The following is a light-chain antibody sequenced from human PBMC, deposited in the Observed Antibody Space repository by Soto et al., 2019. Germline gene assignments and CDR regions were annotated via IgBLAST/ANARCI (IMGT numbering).Light chain of an antibody. V-gene: IGKV1-17*01. Sequence: DIQMTQSPSSLSASVGDRVTITCRASQGIGSDLGCYQQKPGKAPKRLIYAASSLQSGVPSRFSGSGSGTEFTLTISILQPEDFATYFCLQHNSYPPTFGGGTKVEIK. CDR1: QGIGSD. CDR3: LQHNSYPPT. CDR2: AAS. J-gene: IGKJ4*01.